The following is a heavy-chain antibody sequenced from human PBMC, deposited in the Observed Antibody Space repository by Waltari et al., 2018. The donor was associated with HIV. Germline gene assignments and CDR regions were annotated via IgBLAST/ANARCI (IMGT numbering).Heavy chain of an antibody. CDR2: INPKSGVT. J-gene: IGHJ4*02. CDR3: ARDWWQLPSGGYFFDY. V-gene: IGHV1-2*02. CDR1: RFTFTAYY. Sequence: QVQLVQSGAEVKKPGASVKVSCTASRFTFTAYYVHWVRQAPGQGLEWMGWINPKSGVTHFAQNFQGRINMTSDTSIKTAYLELSRLQSDDTAVYYCARDWWQLPSGGYFFDYWGQGTLVTVSS. D-gene: IGHD2-15*01.